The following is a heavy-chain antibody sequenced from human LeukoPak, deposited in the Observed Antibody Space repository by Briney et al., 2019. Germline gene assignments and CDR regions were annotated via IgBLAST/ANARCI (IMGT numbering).Heavy chain of an antibody. V-gene: IGHV4-39*07. D-gene: IGHD3-9*01. CDR3: AREISILTGSSYYYYHYMDV. CDR2: IYYSGST. Sequence: SETLSLTCTVSGGSISSSSYYWGWIRQPPGKGLEWIGSIYYSGSTYYNPSLKSRVTISVDTSKNQFSLKLSSVTAADTGVYYCAREISILTGSSYYYYHYMDVWGKGTTVTVSS. J-gene: IGHJ6*03. CDR1: GGSISSSSYY.